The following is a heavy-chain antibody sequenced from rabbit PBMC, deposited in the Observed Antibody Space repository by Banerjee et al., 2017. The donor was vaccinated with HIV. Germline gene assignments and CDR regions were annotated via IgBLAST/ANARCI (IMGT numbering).Heavy chain of an antibody. D-gene: IGHD4-1*01. Sequence: QEQLEESGGDLVKPGASLTLTCTASGFTFSGYWMSWVRQAPGKGLEWIACIYPGDGSTYYASWAKGRFTISKTSSTVTLQMTSLTAADTATYFCVRAGGPNNLWGSGTLVTVS. CDR3: VRAGGPNNL. CDR2: IYPGDGST. V-gene: IGHV1S45*01. CDR1: GFTFSGYW. J-gene: IGHJ4*01.